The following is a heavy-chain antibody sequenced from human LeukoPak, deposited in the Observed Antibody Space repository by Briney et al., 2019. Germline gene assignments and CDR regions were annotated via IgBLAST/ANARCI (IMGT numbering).Heavy chain of an antibody. CDR1: GFTFSSYG. J-gene: IGHJ5*02. Sequence: GRSLRLSCAASGFTFSSYGMHWVRQAPGKGLEWVAVISYDGSNKYYADSVKGRFTISRDNSKNTLYLQMNSLRAEDTAAYYCAAYYYGSGSSPLGPWGQGTLVTVSS. V-gene: IGHV3-30*03. D-gene: IGHD3-10*01. CDR2: ISYDGSNK. CDR3: AAYYYGSGSSPLGP.